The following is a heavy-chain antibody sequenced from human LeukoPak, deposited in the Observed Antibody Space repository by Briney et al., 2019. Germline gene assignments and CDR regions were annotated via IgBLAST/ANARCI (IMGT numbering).Heavy chain of an antibody. Sequence: PSETLSLTCGVSGGSIITTNWWSWVRQPPGKGLEWIGEVHLNGATYYNPSLESRVSMSIDKSKNQLSLKLRSVTAADTAVYYCARLFWGSNGGYGYFDFWGQGTLVTVSS. CDR1: GGSIITTNW. J-gene: IGHJ4*02. CDR3: ARLFWGSNGGYGYFDF. CDR2: VHLNGAT. D-gene: IGHD6-19*01. V-gene: IGHV4-4*02.